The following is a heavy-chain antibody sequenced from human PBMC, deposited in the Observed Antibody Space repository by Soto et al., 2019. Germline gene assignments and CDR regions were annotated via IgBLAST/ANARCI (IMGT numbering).Heavy chain of an antibody. CDR2: INHSGST. D-gene: IGHD4-17*01. CDR1: GASFSGYY. J-gene: IGHJ4*02. V-gene: IGHV4-34*01. CDR3: ARSSGLRLQLDY. Sequence: ETLSVTCAVYGASFSGYYWSWIRQPPGKGLEWIGEINHSGSTNYNTSLKSRVTISVDTSKNQFSLKLSSVTAADTAVYYCARSSGLRLQLDYWGQGTPVTVYS.